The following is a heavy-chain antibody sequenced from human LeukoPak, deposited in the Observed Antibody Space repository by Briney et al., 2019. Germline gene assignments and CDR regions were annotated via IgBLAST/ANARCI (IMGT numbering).Heavy chain of an antibody. Sequence: GESLNISCKGSGYSFTEYWIAWVRQMPGKGLEWMGIVYPSNSETRYSPSFQGQVTISADKSISTAYLQWSSLEASDTAMYFCARHRYSGSDTQGFDSWGQGTLVTVSS. CDR2: VYPSNSET. CDR3: ARHRYSGSDTQGFDS. J-gene: IGHJ4*02. V-gene: IGHV5-51*01. D-gene: IGHD5-12*01. CDR1: GYSFTEYW.